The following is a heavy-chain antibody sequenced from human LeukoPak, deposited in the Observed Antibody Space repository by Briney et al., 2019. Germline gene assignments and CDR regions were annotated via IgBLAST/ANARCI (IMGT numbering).Heavy chain of an antibody. V-gene: IGHV1-2*02. J-gene: IGHJ4*02. CDR2: INPNSGGT. CDR1: GYTFTGYY. Sequence: ASVKVSCKASGYTFTGYYMHWVRQAPGQGLEWVGWINPNSGGTNYAQKFQGRVTMTRDTSISTAYMELSRLRSDDTAVYYCARVHDDILTGLDYWGQGTLVTVSS. D-gene: IGHD3-9*01. CDR3: ARVHDDILTGLDY.